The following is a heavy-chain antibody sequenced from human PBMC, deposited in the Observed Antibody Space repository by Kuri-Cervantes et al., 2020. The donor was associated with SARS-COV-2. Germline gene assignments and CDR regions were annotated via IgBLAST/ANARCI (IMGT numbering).Heavy chain of an antibody. CDR2: ISSSGSYK. V-gene: IGHV3-21*01. J-gene: IGHJ3*02. Sequence: GESLKISCTTSGFSFSSYSMSWVRQAPERGLEWVSYISSSGSYKYYADSVKGRFTISRDKTENSLYLQMNSLRAEDTAVYYCARDRPTRVVLGNAFDIWGQGTMVTVSS. CDR1: GFSFSSYS. CDR3: ARDRPTRVVLGNAFDI. D-gene: IGHD2-2*01.